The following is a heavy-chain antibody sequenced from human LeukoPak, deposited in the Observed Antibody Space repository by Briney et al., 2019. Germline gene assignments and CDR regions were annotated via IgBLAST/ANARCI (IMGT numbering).Heavy chain of an antibody. CDR2: INPNSGGT. D-gene: IGHD2-2*01. J-gene: IGHJ4*02. V-gene: IGHV1-2*02. Sequence: ASVKVSCKASGYTFTGYYMHWVRQAPGQGLEWMGWINPNSGGTNYAQKFQGRVTMTRDTSISTAYMELSRLRSDDTAVYYCARVGLGYCSSTSCHDYWGQGTLVTVSS. CDR3: ARVGLGYCSSTSCHDY. CDR1: GYTFTGYY.